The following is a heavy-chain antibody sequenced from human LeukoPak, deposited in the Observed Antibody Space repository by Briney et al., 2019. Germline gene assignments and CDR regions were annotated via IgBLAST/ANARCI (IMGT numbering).Heavy chain of an antibody. D-gene: IGHD3-22*01. V-gene: IGHV4-34*01. CDR3: ARGYYYDSSGYFTSTTAPFDY. Sequence: NTSETLSLTCAVYGGSFSGYYWSWIRQPPGKGLEWIGEINHSGSTNYNPSLKSRVTISVDTSKNQFSLKLSSVTAADTAVYYCARGYYYDSSGYFTSTTAPFDYWGQGTLVTVSS. J-gene: IGHJ4*02. CDR2: INHSGST. CDR1: GGSFSGYY.